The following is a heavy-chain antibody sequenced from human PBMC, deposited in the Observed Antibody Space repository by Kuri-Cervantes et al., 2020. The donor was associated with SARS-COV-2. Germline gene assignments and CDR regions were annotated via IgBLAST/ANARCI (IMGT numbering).Heavy chain of an antibody. CDR3: ARRAYGEQVDYYYMDV. V-gene: IGHV5-51*01. Sequence: GGSLRLSCKGSGYSFTSYWIGWVRQMPGKGLEWMGIIYPGDSDTRYSPSFQGQVIISADKSISTAFLQWSSLKASDTAMYYRARRAYGEQVDYYYMDVWGKGTTVTVSS. J-gene: IGHJ6*03. D-gene: IGHD4-17*01. CDR2: IYPGDSDT. CDR1: GYSFTSYW.